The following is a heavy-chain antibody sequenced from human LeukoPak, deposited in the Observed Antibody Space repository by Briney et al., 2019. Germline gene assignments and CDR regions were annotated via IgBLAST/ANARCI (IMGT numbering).Heavy chain of an antibody. D-gene: IGHD5-18*01. CDR1: GGSISSGSYY. Sequence: SQTLSLTCTVSGGSISSGSYYWSWIRQPAGKGLEWIGRIYTSGSTNYNPSLKSRVTISVDASKNQFSLKLSSVTAADTAVYYCARESYSYGPAGFDYWGQGTLVTVSS. CDR3: ARESYSYGPAGFDY. V-gene: IGHV4-61*02. CDR2: IYTSGST. J-gene: IGHJ4*02.